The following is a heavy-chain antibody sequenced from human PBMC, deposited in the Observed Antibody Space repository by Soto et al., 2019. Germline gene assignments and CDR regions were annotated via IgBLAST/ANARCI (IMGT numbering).Heavy chain of an antibody. V-gene: IGHV4-59*01. Sequence: LSLTCTVSGGSISSYYWSWIRQPPGKGLEWIGYIYYSGSTNYNPSLKSRVTISVDTSKNQFSLKLSSVTAADTAVYYCAREGGNVAAAENWFDPWGQGTLVTVYS. J-gene: IGHJ5*02. CDR2: IYYSGST. CDR3: AREGGNVAAAENWFDP. D-gene: IGHD6-13*01. CDR1: GGSISSYY.